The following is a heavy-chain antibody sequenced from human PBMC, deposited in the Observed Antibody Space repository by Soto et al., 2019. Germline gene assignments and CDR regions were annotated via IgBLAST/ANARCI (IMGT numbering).Heavy chain of an antibody. Sequence: EVQLLESGGGLVQPGGSLRLSCAASGFTFSSYAMRWVRQAPVKGLEWVSAISGSGGSTYYADSVKGRVTISRDNSKNTLYLQMNSLRAEDPAVYYCARRGSGSYYDYWGQGTLVTVSS. CDR2: ISGSGGST. J-gene: IGHJ4*02. CDR3: ARRGSGSYYDY. D-gene: IGHD1-26*01. CDR1: GFTFSSYA. V-gene: IGHV3-23*01.